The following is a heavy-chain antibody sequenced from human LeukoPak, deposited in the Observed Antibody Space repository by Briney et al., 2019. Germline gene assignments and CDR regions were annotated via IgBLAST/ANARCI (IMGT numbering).Heavy chain of an antibody. CDR3: ARDRHCSSTSCYATTMGV. Sequence: PGGSLRLSCAASGFTFSSYSMNWVRQAPGKGLEWVSYISSSSSTIYYADSVKGRFTISRDNAKNSLYLQMNSLRAEDTAVYYCARDRHCSSTSCYATTMGVWGQGTTVTVSS. J-gene: IGHJ6*02. D-gene: IGHD2-2*01. V-gene: IGHV3-48*01. CDR2: ISSSSSTI. CDR1: GFTFSSYS.